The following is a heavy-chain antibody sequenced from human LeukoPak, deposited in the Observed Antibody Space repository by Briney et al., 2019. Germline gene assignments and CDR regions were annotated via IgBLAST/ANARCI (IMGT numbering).Heavy chain of an antibody. CDR3: ARDGPVK. Sequence: SETLSLTCTVSGGSISSSSYYWGWIRQPPGKGLEWIGSLYYSGSTYYNPSLKSRVTISIDTSKSQFSLKLTSVTAADTAVYCARDGPVKWGQGTLVTVSS. CDR1: GGSISSSSYY. V-gene: IGHV4-39*07. CDR2: LYYSGST. J-gene: IGHJ4*02. D-gene: IGHD3-22*01.